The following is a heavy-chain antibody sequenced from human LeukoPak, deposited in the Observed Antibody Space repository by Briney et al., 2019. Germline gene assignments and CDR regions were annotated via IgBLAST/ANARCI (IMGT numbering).Heavy chain of an antibody. V-gene: IGHV3-21*01. CDR2: ISSSSSYI. Sequence: GGSLRLSCAAPGFTFSSYSMNWVRQAPGKGLEWVSSISSSSSYISYADSVKGRFTISRDNAKNSLYLQMNSLRAEDTAVYYCARGGDYGFFYFDYWGQGTLVTVSS. D-gene: IGHD4-17*01. CDR1: GFTFSSYS. CDR3: ARGGDYGFFYFDY. J-gene: IGHJ4*02.